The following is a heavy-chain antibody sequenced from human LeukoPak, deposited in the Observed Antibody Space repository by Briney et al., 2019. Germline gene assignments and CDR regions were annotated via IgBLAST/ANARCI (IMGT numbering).Heavy chain of an antibody. D-gene: IGHD6-19*01. CDR3: AKDLPAVAYLHGAFDF. Sequence: PGGSLRLSCAASGFTFSSYAMSWVRQAPGKGLGWVSAISGSGESTFYADSVKGRFTISRDNSKYSLYLQMNSLRAEDTALYYCAKDLPAVAYLHGAFDFWGQGTMVTVSS. CDR1: GFTFSSYA. CDR2: ISGSGEST. V-gene: IGHV3-23*01. J-gene: IGHJ3*01.